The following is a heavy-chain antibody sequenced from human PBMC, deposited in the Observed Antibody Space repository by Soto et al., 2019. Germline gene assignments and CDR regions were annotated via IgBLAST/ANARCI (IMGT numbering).Heavy chain of an antibody. Sequence: SGPTLVNPTQTLTLTCTFSGFSLSTSGVGVGWIRQPPGKALEWLALIYWDDDKRYSPSLKSRLTITKDTSKNQVVLTMTNMDPVDTATYYCAHRKNLEARGHNWFDPWGQGTLVTVSS. CDR1: GFSLSTSGVG. CDR3: AHRKNLEARGHNWFDP. CDR2: IYWDDDK. D-gene: IGHD1-1*01. V-gene: IGHV2-5*02. J-gene: IGHJ5*02.